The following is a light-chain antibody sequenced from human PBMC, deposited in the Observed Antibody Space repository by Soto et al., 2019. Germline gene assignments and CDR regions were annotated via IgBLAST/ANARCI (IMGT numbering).Light chain of an antibody. CDR1: SSDVGGYNY. CDR2: DVR. V-gene: IGLV2-14*01. CDR3: SSYTSSSTYV. Sequence: QSVLTQPASVSGSPGQSIAISCIGSSSDVGGYNYVSWHQQHPGKAPKVVIYDVRNRPSGVSDRFSGSKSGNTASLTISGLQAEDEADYYCSSYTSSSTYVFGTGTKLTVL. J-gene: IGLJ1*01.